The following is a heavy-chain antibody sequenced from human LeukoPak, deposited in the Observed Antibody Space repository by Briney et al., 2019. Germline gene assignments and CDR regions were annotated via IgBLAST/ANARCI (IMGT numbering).Heavy chain of an antibody. CDR2: IIPIFGTA. CDR1: GGTFSSYA. V-gene: IGHV1-69*05. Sequence: SVKVSCKASGGTFSSYAISWVRQAPGQGLEWMGGIIPIFGTANYAQKFQGRVTITTDESTSTAYMELSSLRSEDTAVYYCARGYYDFWSGYPTLDYWCQGTLVTVSS. J-gene: IGHJ4*02. CDR3: ARGYYDFWSGYPTLDY. D-gene: IGHD3-3*01.